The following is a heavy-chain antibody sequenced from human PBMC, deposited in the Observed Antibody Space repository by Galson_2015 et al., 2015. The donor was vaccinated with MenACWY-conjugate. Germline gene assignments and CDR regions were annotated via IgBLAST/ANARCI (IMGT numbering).Heavy chain of an antibody. CDR1: GGSIYSDAYW. CDR2: IHYSGTT. J-gene: IGHJ5*02. CDR3: ARLPRGINLMVEGS. Sequence: ETLSLTCTVSGGSIYSDAYWWGWIRQPPGKGLEWIASIHYSGTTHYNPSLKSRVSISVDTSKNQFSLKLSSVTAADTTVYYCARLPRGINLMVEGSWGQGILVTVSS. V-gene: IGHV4-39*01. D-gene: IGHD2-15*01.